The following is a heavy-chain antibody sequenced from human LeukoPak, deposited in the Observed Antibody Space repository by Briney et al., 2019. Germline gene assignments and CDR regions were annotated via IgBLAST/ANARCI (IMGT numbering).Heavy chain of an antibody. CDR1: GGSISSYY. D-gene: IGHD5-18*01. Sequence: PSETLSLTCTVPGGSISSYYWSWIRQPPGKGLEWIGYIYYSGSTNYNPSLKSRVTISVDTSKNQFSLKLSSVTAADTAVYYCARVAGYSYGYGIDYWGQGTLVTVSS. CDR3: ARVAGYSYGYGIDY. CDR2: IYYSGST. V-gene: IGHV4-59*01. J-gene: IGHJ4*02.